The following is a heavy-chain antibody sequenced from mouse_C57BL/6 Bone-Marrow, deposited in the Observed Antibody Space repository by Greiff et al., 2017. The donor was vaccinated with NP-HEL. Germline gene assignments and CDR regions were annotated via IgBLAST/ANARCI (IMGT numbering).Heavy chain of an antibody. CDR3: ARVGPWYFDV. CDR2: ISYSGST. Sequence: DVQLVESGPGMVKPSQSLSLTCTVTGYSITSGYDWHWIRHFPGNKLEWMGYISYSGSTNYNPSLKSRISITHDTSKNHFFLKLNSVTTEDTATYYCARVGPWYFDVWGTGTTVTVSS. J-gene: IGHJ1*03. CDR1: GYSITSGYD. V-gene: IGHV3-1*01.